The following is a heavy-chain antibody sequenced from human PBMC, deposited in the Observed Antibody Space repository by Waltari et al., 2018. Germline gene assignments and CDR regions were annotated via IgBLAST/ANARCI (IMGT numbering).Heavy chain of an antibody. CDR3: VKDKGTHKWPVIFES. D-gene: IGHD2-21*01. J-gene: IGHJ4*02. CDR2: ISWNSGTL. Sequence: EVQLVESGGALVQPGRSVRLSCAGSGFTFDGSAMHWVRQAPGKGLEWISSISWNSGTLHYADSVRGRFTISRDNAKNSLYLQLNSLRSEDMALYYCVKDKGTHKWPVIFESWGQGTLVVVSS. CDR1: GFTFDGSA. V-gene: IGHV3-9*03.